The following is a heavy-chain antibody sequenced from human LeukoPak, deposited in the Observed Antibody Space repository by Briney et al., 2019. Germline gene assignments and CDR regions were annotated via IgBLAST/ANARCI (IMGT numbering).Heavy chain of an antibody. J-gene: IGHJ6*02. CDR2: ISGSGGRT. V-gene: IGHV3-23*01. Sequence: PGGSLRLSCAASGFTFSSYAMNWVRQAPGKGLEWVSVISGSGGRTYYADSVQGRFTISRDNSKNTLYLQMNSLRAEDTAVYYCAKALGDYYYYGMDVWGQGTTVTVSS. CDR1: GFTFSSYA. CDR3: AKALGDYYYYGMDV.